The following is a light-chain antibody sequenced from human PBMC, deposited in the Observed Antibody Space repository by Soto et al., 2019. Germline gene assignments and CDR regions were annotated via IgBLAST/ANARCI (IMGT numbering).Light chain of an antibody. Sequence: EIGRTQSPDTLSVSPGERASLSCRASQSVMTKLAWYQKKPGQAPRLLMYSASIRATGIPARFSGSGSGTEFSLTISSLQPEDFAIYYCQQYSDWPPWTFGQGTKVDIK. V-gene: IGKV3-15*01. J-gene: IGKJ1*01. CDR3: QQYSDWPPWT. CDR2: SAS. CDR1: QSVMTK.